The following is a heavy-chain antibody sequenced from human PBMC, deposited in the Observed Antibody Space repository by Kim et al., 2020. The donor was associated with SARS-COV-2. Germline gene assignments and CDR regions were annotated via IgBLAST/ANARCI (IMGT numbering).Heavy chain of an antibody. CDR1: GYSFTSYW. Sequence: GESLKISCKGSGYSFTSYWIGWVRQMPGKGLEWMGIIYPGDSDTRYSPSFQGQVTISADKSISTAYLQWSSLKASDTAMYYCARDNWNYARGVWAYYYYYGMDVWGQGTTVTVSS. V-gene: IGHV5-51*01. D-gene: IGHD1-7*01. J-gene: IGHJ6*02. CDR2: IYPGDSDT. CDR3: ARDNWNYARGVWAYYYYYGMDV.